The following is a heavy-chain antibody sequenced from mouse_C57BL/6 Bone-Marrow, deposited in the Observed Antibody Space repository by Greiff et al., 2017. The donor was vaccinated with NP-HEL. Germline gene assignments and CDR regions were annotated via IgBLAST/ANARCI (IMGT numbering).Heavy chain of an antibody. J-gene: IGHJ4*01. V-gene: IGHV6-6*01. CDR1: GFTFSDAW. CDR3: TRGGLRRPYAMDY. D-gene: IGHD2-4*01. Sequence: EVKVEESGGGLVQPGGSMKLSCAASGFTFSDAWMDWVRQSPEKGLEWVAEIRNKANNHATYYAESVKGRFTISRDDSKSSVYLQMNSLRAEDTGIYYCTRGGLRRPYAMDYWGQGTSVTVSS. CDR2: IRNKANNHAT.